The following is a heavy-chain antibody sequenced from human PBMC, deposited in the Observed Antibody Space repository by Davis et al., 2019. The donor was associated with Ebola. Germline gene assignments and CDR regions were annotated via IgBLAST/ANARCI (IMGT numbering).Heavy chain of an antibody. CDR3: ARAPYGSSPTDY. D-gene: IGHD3-10*01. CDR2: INPNSGGT. V-gene: IGHV1-2*02. J-gene: IGHJ4*02. CDR1: GYTFTGYY. Sequence: AASVKVSCKASGYTFTGYYMHWVRQAPGQGLEWMGWINPNSGGTNYAQKFQGRVTMTRDTSTSTVYMELSSLRSEDTAVYYCARAPYGSSPTDYWGQGTLVTVSS.